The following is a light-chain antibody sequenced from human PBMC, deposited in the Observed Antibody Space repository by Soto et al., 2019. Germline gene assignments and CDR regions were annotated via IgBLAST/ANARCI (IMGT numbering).Light chain of an antibody. V-gene: IGKV3-11*01. J-gene: IGKJ1*01. CDR3: QQRYNWPPT. CDR1: QYVSSF. CDR2: DAS. Sequence: EIVLTQSPATLSLSPGERATLSCRASQYVSSFLAWYQQKAGQGPRLLIYDASHRATGIPARFSGSGSGTDFTLTINSLEPEDFALYYCQQRYNWPPTFGQGTKVDIK.